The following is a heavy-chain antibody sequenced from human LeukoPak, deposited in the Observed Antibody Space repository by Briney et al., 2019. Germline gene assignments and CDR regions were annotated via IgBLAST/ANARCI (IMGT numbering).Heavy chain of an antibody. CDR1: GFTFSNYA. J-gene: IGHJ2*01. Sequence: PGGSLRLSCAASGFTFSNYATIWVRQAPGKRLEWVSAISVSGGSTYYADSVKGLFTISRDNSKNTHYLQMNSLRAEDTAVYYCAKDPTGSYFSYWYFDLWGRGILVTVSS. V-gene: IGHV3-23*01. CDR2: ISVSGGST. CDR3: AKDPTGSYFSYWYFDL. D-gene: IGHD1-26*01.